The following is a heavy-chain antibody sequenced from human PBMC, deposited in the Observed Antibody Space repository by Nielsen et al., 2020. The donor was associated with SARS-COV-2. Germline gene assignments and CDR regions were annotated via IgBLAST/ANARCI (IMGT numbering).Heavy chain of an antibody. J-gene: IGHJ4*02. CDR1: GYTFAIYG. CDR3: ARDASGMELLKDYFDY. V-gene: IGHV1-18*01. D-gene: IGHD1-26*01. Sequence: ASVKVSCKASGYTFAIYGISWVRQAPGQGLEWMGWISPYNGDTNYAQKLQGRVTMTTDTSMSTAYMELRSLRSDDTAVYYCARDASGMELLKDYFDYWGQGTLVTVSS. CDR2: ISPYNGDT.